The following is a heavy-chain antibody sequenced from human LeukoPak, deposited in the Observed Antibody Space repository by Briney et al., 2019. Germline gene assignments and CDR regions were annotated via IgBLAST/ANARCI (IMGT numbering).Heavy chain of an antibody. V-gene: IGHV4-59*08. J-gene: IGHJ3*02. CDR3: ARLREAAWINAFDI. Sequence: SETLSLTCTVSGVSISSYYWSWIRQPPGKGLEWIGYIYYSGSTNYNPSLKSRVTISVDTSKNQFSLKLSSVTAADTAVYYCARLREAAWINAFDIWGQGTMVTVSS. D-gene: IGHD1-1*01. CDR2: IYYSGST. CDR1: GVSISSYY.